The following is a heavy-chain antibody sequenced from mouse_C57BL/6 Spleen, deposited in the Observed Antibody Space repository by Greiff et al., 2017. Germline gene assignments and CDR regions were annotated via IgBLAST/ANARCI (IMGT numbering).Heavy chain of an antibody. CDR1: GYTFTSYW. CDR2: IDPSDSYT. V-gene: IGHV1-69*01. D-gene: IGHD2-4*01. Sequence: QVQLQQPGAELVMPGASVKLSCKASGYTFTSYWMHWVKQRPGQGLEWIGEIDPSDSYTNYNQKCKGKSTLTVDKSSSTAYMQLSSLTSEDSAVYYFARSYDYWFAFWGPGTLGTVSA. CDR3: ARSYDYWFAF. J-gene: IGHJ3*01.